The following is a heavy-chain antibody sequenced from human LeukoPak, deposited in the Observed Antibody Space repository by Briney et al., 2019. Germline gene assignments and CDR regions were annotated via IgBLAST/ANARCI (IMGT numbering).Heavy chain of an antibody. V-gene: IGHV1-69*13. Sequence: ASVKVSCKASGYTFDVYYIHWVRQAPGQGLEWMGGIIPIFGTANYAQKFQGRVTITADESTSTAYMELSSLRSEDTAVYYCARSSVHPSLYYYGMDVWGQGTTVTVSS. CDR2: IIPIFGTA. J-gene: IGHJ6*02. D-gene: IGHD1-1*01. CDR1: GYTFDVYY. CDR3: ARSSVHPSLYYYGMDV.